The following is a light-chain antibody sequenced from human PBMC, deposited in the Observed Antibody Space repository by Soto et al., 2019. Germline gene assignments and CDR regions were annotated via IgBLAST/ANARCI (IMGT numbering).Light chain of an antibody. J-gene: IGKJ2*01. Sequence: EIELTQSPGTLSLSPGERATLSCRASRSVSSRFLAWYQQKPGHAPRLLIYGASSKATGIPDRFSGSGSGTDFTLTISRLEPEDFAVYHCHQYGYSPNTFGQGTKLEIK. V-gene: IGKV3-20*01. CDR1: RSVSSRF. CDR2: GAS. CDR3: HQYGYSPNT.